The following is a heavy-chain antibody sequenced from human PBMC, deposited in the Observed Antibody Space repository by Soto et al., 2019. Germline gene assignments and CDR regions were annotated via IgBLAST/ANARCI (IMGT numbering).Heavy chain of an antibody. CDR1: GGSISSSSYY. V-gene: IGHV4-39*01. Sequence: SETLSLTCTVSGGSISSSSYYWGWIRQPPGKGLEWIGSIYYSGSTYYNPSLKSRVTISVDTSKNQFSLKLSSVTAADTAVYYCARLPIRWFGGLLIEYYFDYWGQGTLVTVSS. J-gene: IGHJ4*02. CDR2: IYYSGST. CDR3: ARLPIRWFGGLLIEYYFDY. D-gene: IGHD3-10*01.